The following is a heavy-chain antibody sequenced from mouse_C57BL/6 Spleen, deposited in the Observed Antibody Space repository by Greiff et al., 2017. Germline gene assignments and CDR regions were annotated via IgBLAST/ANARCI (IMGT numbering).Heavy chain of an antibody. CDR1: GYSFTGYY. D-gene: IGHD3-1*01. Sequence: EVQLQQSGPELVKPGASVTISCKASGYSFTGYYMNWVKQSPEKSLEWIGEINPSTGGTTYNQKFKAKATLTVDKSSSTAYMQLKSLTSEDAAVYYCARRAFAGIAMDCWGQGTSVTVSA. CDR3: ARRAFAGIAMDC. J-gene: IGHJ4*01. CDR2: INPSTGGT. V-gene: IGHV1-42*01.